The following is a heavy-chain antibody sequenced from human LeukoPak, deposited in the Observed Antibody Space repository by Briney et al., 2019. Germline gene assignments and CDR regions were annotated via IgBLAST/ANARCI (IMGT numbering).Heavy chain of an antibody. CDR1: GGTFSNYS. Sequence: GASVTVSCKASGGTFSNYSISWVRQAPGQGLEWMGGIISIFGSTNYAQKFQGRVTITTDESTSTAYMESSSLRSEDTAVYYCARGGEANYYDTSGYYLYYYWGQGTLVTVSS. CDR3: ARGGEANYYDTSGYYLYYY. V-gene: IGHV1-69*05. CDR2: IISIFGST. J-gene: IGHJ4*02. D-gene: IGHD3-22*01.